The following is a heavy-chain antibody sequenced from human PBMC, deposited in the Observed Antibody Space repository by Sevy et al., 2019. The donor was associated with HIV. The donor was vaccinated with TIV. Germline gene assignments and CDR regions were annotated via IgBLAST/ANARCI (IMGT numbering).Heavy chain of an antibody. D-gene: IGHD3-16*02. CDR3: AREAYIWGSYRYTYNWFDP. Sequence: SETLSLTCTVSGGSVSSGSYYWSWIRQPPGKGLEWIGYIYYSGSTNYNPSLKSRVTISVDTSKNQFSLKLSSVTAVDTAVYYCAREAYIWGSYRYTYNWFDPWGQGTLVTVSS. J-gene: IGHJ5*02. CDR1: GGSVSSGSYY. V-gene: IGHV4-61*01. CDR2: IYYSGST.